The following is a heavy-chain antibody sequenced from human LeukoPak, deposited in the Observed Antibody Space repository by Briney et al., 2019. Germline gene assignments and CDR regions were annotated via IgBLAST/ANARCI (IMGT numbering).Heavy chain of an antibody. D-gene: IGHD1-1*01. Sequence: SQTLSLTCAISGDSVSTSSVAWSWIRQSPSRSLEWLGRTYYRSKWNNDYAVSVKSRIIINPDTSKNQFSLQLNSVTPEDTAVYYCARYNWNGGRAFDVWGQGTMVTVSS. CDR3: ARYNWNGGRAFDV. V-gene: IGHV6-1*01. CDR1: GDSVSTSSVA. CDR2: TYYRSKWNN. J-gene: IGHJ3*01.